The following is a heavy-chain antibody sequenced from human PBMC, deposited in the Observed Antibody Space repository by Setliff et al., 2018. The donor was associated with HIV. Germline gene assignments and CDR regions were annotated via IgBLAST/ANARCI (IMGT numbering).Heavy chain of an antibody. Sequence: GGSLRLSCAASGFTFSSYAMSWVRQAPGKGLEWVSAISGSGGSTYYADSVKGRFTISRDNSKNTLYLQMNSLRAEDTAVYYCAKAYYYDSSGYSRYYYYYYMDVWGKGTTVTVSS. CDR3: AKAYYYDSSGYSRYYYYYYMDV. CDR2: ISGSGGST. J-gene: IGHJ6*03. V-gene: IGHV3-23*01. CDR1: GFTFSSYA. D-gene: IGHD3-22*01.